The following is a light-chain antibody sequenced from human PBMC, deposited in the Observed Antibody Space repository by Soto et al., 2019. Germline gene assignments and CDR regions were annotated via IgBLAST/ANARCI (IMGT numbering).Light chain of an antibody. J-gene: IGKJ5*01. CDR3: QQRSNWPIT. CDR1: QSVSSY. Sequence: EMLLTQSPATLSLSPGERATISCRASQSVSSYLAWYQQKPGQAPRLLIYDASNRATGIPARFSGSGSGTDFTLTISSLEPEDFAVYYCQQRSNWPITFGQGTRLEIK. CDR2: DAS. V-gene: IGKV3-11*01.